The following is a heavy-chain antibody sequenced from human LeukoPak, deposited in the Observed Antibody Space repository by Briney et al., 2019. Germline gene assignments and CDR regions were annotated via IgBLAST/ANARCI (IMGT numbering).Heavy chain of an antibody. CDR3: ARPGPATTNSYGMDV. CDR1: GFTFDDYA. V-gene: IGHV3-9*01. Sequence: PGRSLRLSCAASGFTFDDYAMHWVRQAPGKGLEWVSGISWNSGSIGYADSVKGRFTISRDNAKNSLYLQMNSLRAEDAALYYCARPGPATTNSYGMDVWGQGTTVTVSS. J-gene: IGHJ6*02. D-gene: IGHD1-26*01. CDR2: ISWNSGSI.